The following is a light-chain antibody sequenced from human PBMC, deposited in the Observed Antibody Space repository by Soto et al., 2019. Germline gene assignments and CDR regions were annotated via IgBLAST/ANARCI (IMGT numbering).Light chain of an antibody. CDR2: GAS. CDR3: HQYNKRPPT. J-gene: IGKJ2*01. Sequence: ELVMTQSPASLSVSPGERATLSCRATQSVSTDLAWYQQKPGQAPRLLIYGASTRTTDSAARFSGSGSGKELTLTISSLQSEDFGVYYCHQYNKRPPTFGHGTRREIK. CDR1: QSVSTD. V-gene: IGKV3-15*01.